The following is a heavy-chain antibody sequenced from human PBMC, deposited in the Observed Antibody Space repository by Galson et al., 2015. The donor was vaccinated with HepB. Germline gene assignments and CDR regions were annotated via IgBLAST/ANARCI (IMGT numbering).Heavy chain of an antibody. D-gene: IGHD3-16*01. CDR3: ANTPTKTTLITNYYWFDP. CDR1: GASIRGSSNY. V-gene: IGHV4-39*01. J-gene: IGHJ5*02. CDR2: IHYSGIT. Sequence: ETLSLTCTVSGASIRGSSNYWGWIRQSPEKGLEWIGSIHYSGITYYSLSLKSRVTVSVDTSKNQFSLKLSSVTAADTAVYYCANTPTKTTLITNYYWFDPWGQGTLVTVSS.